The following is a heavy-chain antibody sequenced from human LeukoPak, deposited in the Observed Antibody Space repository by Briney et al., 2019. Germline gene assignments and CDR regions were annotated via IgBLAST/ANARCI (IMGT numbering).Heavy chain of an antibody. J-gene: IGHJ6*03. V-gene: IGHV1-69*05. CDR3: ASLAQDDFWSGYSYYMHV. CDR1: GGTFSSYA. CDR2: IIPIFGTA. Sequence: SVKVSCKASGGTFSSYAISWVRQAPGQGLEWMGGIIPIFGTANYAQKFQGRVTITTDESTSTAYMELSSLRSEDTAVYYCASLAQDDFWSGYSYYMHVWGKGTTVTVSS. D-gene: IGHD3-3*01.